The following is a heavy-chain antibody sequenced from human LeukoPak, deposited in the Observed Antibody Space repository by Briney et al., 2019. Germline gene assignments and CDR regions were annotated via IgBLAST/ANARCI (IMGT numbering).Heavy chain of an antibody. CDR3: AKDRAAGGDYFDY. J-gene: IGHJ4*02. D-gene: IGHD6-13*01. CDR1: GFTFDDYA. Sequence: PGGSLRLSCAASGFTFDDYAMPWVRQAPGKGLEWVSGISWNSGSIGYADSVKGRFTISRDNTKNSLYLQMNSLRAEDTALYYCAKDRAAGGDYFDYWGQGTLVTVSS. CDR2: ISWNSGSI. V-gene: IGHV3-9*01.